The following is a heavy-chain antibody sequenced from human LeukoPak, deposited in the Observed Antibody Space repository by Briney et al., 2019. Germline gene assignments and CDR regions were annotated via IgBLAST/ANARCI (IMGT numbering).Heavy chain of an antibody. Sequence: GGSLRLSCAASGFTFSSYTMNWVRRAPGKGLEWVSSISSSSSYIYYADSVKGRFTISRDNAKNSLYLQMNSLRAEDMAVYYCARDSSLRYYFDYWGQGALVTVSS. J-gene: IGHJ4*02. CDR2: ISSSSSYI. CDR1: GFTFSSYT. CDR3: ARDSSLRYYFDY. D-gene: IGHD2/OR15-2a*01. V-gene: IGHV3-21*01.